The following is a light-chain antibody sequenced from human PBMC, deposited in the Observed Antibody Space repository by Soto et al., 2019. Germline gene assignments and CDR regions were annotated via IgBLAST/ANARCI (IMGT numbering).Light chain of an antibody. CDR1: SSDVGGYNY. V-gene: IGLV2-11*01. CDR3: CSYAGSYTWV. Sequence: QSALTQPRSVSGSPGQSVTISCTGTSSDVGGYNYVSWYQQHPGKDPKLMIYDVSKRPSGVPDRCSGSKSGNTASLTSSGLQAEDEADYSCCSYAGSYTWVFGGGTKLTVL. J-gene: IGLJ2*01. CDR2: DVS.